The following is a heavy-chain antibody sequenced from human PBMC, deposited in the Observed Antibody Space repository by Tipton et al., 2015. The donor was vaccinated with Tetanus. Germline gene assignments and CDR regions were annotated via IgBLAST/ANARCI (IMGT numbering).Heavy chain of an antibody. J-gene: IGHJ5*02. CDR1: GDSVSSSRYY. Sequence: TLSLTCTVSGDSVSSSRYYWGWVRQPPGKGLEWIGSVYFSGSTYHSPSLKSRVTMSVDTSKNQFSLKLDSVTAADTAVYYCSRGVDRTKAGIAWGQGTLVTVSS. CDR3: SRGVDRTKAGIA. V-gene: IGHV4-39*01. D-gene: IGHD3-3*01. CDR2: VYFSGST.